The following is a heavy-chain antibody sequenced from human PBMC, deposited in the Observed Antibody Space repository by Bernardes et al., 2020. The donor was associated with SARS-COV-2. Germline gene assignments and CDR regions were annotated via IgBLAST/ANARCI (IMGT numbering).Heavy chain of an antibody. CDR1: GGSIISRNSY. D-gene: IGHD6-19*01. CDR2: IYYSRNT. CDR3: ASGRIAVAGTGPFDT. Sequence: SETLSLTCTLYGGSIISRNSYCGWIRQPPWKGREWIGRIYYSRNTYYNPSLESRFTISVDPSQSQFSLTLTSVTAADTAVYYCASGRIAVAGTGPFDTWGQGTIVTVSS. J-gene: IGHJ3*02. V-gene: IGHV4-39*01.